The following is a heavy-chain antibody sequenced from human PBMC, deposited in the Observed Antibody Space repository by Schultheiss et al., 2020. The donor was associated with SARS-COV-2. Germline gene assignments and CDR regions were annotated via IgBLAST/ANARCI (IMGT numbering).Heavy chain of an antibody. CDR3: ARLPHLIAAAGTAWFDP. CDR1: GGSISSSSYY. D-gene: IGHD6-13*01. V-gene: IGHV4-39*07. J-gene: IGHJ5*02. CDR2: IYHSGST. Sequence: SETLSLTCTVSGGSISSSSYYWGWIRQPPGKGLEWIGSIYHSGSTYYNPSLKSRVTISVDTSKNQFSLKLSSVTAADTAVYYCARLPHLIAAAGTAWFDPWGQGTLVTVSS.